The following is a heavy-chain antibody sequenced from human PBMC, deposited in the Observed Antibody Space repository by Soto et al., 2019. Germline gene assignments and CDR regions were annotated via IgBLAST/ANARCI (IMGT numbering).Heavy chain of an antibody. Sequence: QVQLVQSGAEVKKPGSSVKVSCKASGGTFSSYAISWVRQAPGQGLEWMGGIIPIFGTANYAQKFQGRVTMTADESTRTAYKEQSSLRSEDTAVYYCARAGSDYNAFDIWGQGTMVTASS. CDR1: GGTFSSYA. J-gene: IGHJ3*02. CDR3: ARAGSDYNAFDI. V-gene: IGHV1-69*01. D-gene: IGHD3-10*01. CDR2: IIPIFGTA.